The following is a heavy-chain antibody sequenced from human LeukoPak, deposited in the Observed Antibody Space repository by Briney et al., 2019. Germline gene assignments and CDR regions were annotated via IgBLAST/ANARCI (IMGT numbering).Heavy chain of an antibody. J-gene: IGHJ4*02. CDR3: AKPNERYCSSTSCYPFDY. CDR1: GFTFSSYS. V-gene: IGHV3-21*01. D-gene: IGHD2-2*01. CDR2: ISSSSSYI. Sequence: PGGSLRLSCAASGFTFSSYSMNWVRQAPGKGLEWVSSISSSSSYIYYADSVKGRFTISRDDSKNTLYLQMNSLRAEDTAVYYCAKPNERYCSSTSCYPFDYWGQGTLVTVSS.